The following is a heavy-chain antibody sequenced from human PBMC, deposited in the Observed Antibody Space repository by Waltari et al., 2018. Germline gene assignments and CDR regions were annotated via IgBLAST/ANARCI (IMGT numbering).Heavy chain of an antibody. V-gene: IGHV4-38-2*02. Sequence: QVQLQESGPGLVKPSETLSLTCAVSGYSISSGYYWGWIRQPPGKGLEWIGSIYHSGSTYYNPYLKSRVTISVDTSKNQFSLKLSSVTAADTAVYYCARETKYYYDSSGYLGFDYWGQGTLVTVSS. D-gene: IGHD3-22*01. CDR2: IYHSGST. CDR1: GYSISSGYY. CDR3: ARETKYYYDSSGYLGFDY. J-gene: IGHJ4*02.